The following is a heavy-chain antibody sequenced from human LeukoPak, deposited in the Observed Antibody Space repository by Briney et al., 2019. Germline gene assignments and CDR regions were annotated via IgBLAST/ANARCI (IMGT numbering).Heavy chain of an antibody. J-gene: IGHJ4*02. CDR3: GQDWAWGAFGN. CDR1: GFTFSSYW. V-gene: IGHV3-7*03. Sequence: GGSLRPSCAASGFTFSSYWMSWVRQAPGKGLEWVANIKQDGSGKYYVDSVKGRFTISRDNSKKTLYLQINSLRAEDTALYYCGQDWAWGAFGNWGQGALVTVSS. CDR2: IKQDGSGK. D-gene: IGHD1-26*01.